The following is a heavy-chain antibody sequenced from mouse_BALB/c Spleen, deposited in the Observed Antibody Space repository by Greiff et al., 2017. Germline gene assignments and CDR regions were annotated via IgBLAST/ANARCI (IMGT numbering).Heavy chain of an antibody. CDR2: IWGDGST. J-gene: IGHJ1*01. V-gene: IGHV2-6-7*01. D-gene: IGHD2-1*01. Sequence: VQLQESGPGLVAPSQSLSITCTVSGFSLTGYGVNWVRQPPGKGLEWLGMIWGDGSTDYNSALKSRLSISKDNSKSQVFLKMSSLQTDDTARYYCARGYGNYWYFDVWGAGTTVTVSS. CDR3: ARGYGNYWYFDV. CDR1: GFSLTGYG.